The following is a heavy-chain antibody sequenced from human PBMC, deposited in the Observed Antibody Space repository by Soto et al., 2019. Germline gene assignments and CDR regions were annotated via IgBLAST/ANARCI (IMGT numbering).Heavy chain of an antibody. J-gene: IGHJ4*02. D-gene: IGHD5-12*01. CDR1: GYTLTHYY. CDR3: ARNGQTYDYYFFDN. V-gene: IGHV1-46*01. Sequence: VSVKVSFKASGYTLTHYYMHWVRQAPGQGPEWVGVINPSTLVTSYAQKCQGRVTMTTDTSTSTVYMELNSLRSEDTAVYYCARNGQTYDYYFFDNWGQGTLVTVSS. CDR2: INPSTLVT.